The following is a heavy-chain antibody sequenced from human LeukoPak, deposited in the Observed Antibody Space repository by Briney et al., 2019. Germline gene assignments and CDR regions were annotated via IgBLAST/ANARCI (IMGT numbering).Heavy chain of an antibody. V-gene: IGHV1-2*02. CDR1: GYTFTGYY. Sequence: GASVKVSCKASGYTFTGYYMHWVRQAPGQGLEGMGWINPNSGGTNYAQKFQGRVTMTRDTSISTAYMELSRLRSDDTAVYYCASGRGYSGYDPFDYWGQGTLVTVSS. CDR2: INPNSGGT. CDR3: ASGRGYSGYDPFDY. J-gene: IGHJ4*02. D-gene: IGHD5-12*01.